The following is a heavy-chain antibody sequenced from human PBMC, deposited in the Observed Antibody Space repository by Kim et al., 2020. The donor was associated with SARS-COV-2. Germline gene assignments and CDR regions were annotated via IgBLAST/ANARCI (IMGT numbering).Heavy chain of an antibody. CDR1: GFTFSDYY. D-gene: IGHD3-10*01. CDR2: ISSSGSTI. V-gene: IGHV3-11*01. J-gene: IGHJ4*02. CDR3: ARDGIIGSEGFPRIDF. Sequence: GGSLRLSCAASGFTFSDYYMSWIRQAPGKGLEWVSYISSSGSTIYYADSLKGRFTISRDNAKNSLYLQMNSLRAEDTAVYYCARDGIIGSEGFPRIDFWGQGTLVTVSS.